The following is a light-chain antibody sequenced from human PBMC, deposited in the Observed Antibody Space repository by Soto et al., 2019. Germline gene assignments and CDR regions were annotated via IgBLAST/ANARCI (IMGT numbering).Light chain of an antibody. V-gene: IGKV3-20*01. Sequence: IVLTQSPGTLSLSPGARATLSCRASQSVSSSFLAWYQQRPGQAPRLLIYGASSRATGIPDRFSGSGSGTDLTITISSLQSEDFAVYYCQQYNNWPFTFGQGTRLEIK. CDR1: QSVSSSF. CDR3: QQYNNWPFT. J-gene: IGKJ5*01. CDR2: GAS.